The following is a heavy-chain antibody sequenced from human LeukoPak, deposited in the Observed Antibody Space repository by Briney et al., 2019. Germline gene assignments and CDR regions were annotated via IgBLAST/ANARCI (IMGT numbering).Heavy chain of an antibody. CDR1: GFTFSSYS. CDR2: ISSSSSSE. Sequence: GGSLRLSCAASGFTFSSYSMNWVRQAPGKGLEWVSSISSSSSSEYYADSVKGRFTISRDNSKNRLYLQMNSLRAEDTAVYYCAKDYYFDSWGQGTLVTVSS. CDR3: AKDYYFDS. V-gene: IGHV3-21*04. J-gene: IGHJ4*02.